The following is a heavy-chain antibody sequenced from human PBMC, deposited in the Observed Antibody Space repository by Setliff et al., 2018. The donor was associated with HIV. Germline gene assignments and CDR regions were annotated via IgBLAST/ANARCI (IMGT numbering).Heavy chain of an antibody. D-gene: IGHD2-21*02. CDR2: VDYSGST. CDR3: ARGEFYCGTDCYWSSFDY. Sequence: SETLSLTCSVSGGSISSGAYYWEWIRQPPGKGLERIGGVDYSGSTYYNASLKSRVTISIDASTNQVSLTLSSVTAADTAVYYCARGEFYCGTDCYWSSFDYWGQGILVTVSS. CDR1: GGSISSGAYY. J-gene: IGHJ4*02. V-gene: IGHV4-39*07.